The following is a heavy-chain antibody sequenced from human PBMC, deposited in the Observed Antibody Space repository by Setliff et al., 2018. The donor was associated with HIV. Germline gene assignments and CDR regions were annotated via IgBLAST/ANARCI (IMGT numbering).Heavy chain of an antibody. J-gene: IGHJ5*02. CDR3: ARYRYYYDSSGYGRWFDP. D-gene: IGHD3-22*01. V-gene: IGHV4-39*01. CDR1: GGSISSSSYY. Sequence: PSETLSLTCTVSGGSISSSSYYWGWIRQPPGKGLEWIGNIYYRGSTYYNPSLKSRVTISVDTSENQFSLRLNSVTAADTAVYYCARYRYYYDSSGYGRWFDPWGQGTLVTVSS. CDR2: IYYRGST.